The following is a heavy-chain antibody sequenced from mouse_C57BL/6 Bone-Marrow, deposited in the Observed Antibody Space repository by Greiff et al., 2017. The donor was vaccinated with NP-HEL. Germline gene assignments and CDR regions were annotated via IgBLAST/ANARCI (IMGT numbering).Heavy chain of an antibody. J-gene: IGHJ2*01. Sequence: VHLVESGAELVKPGASVKMSCKASGYTFTSYWITWVKQRPGQGLEWIGDIYPGSGSTNYNEKFKSKATLTVDTSSSTAYMQLSSLTSEDSAVYYCARSGSFDYWGQGTTLTVSS. CDR2: IYPGSGST. CDR1: GYTFTSYW. V-gene: IGHV1-55*01. D-gene: IGHD3-2*02. CDR3: ARSGSFDY.